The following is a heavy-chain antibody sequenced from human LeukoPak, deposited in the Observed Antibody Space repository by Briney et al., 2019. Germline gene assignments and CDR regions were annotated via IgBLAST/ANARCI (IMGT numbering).Heavy chain of an antibody. D-gene: IGHD2-21*01. CDR1: GFTFSSYA. CDR3: AKGSDCGVDFCGPDY. J-gene: IGHJ4*02. CDR2: ISYDGSNK. Sequence: PGGSLRLSCAASGFTFSSYAMHWVRQAPGKGLEWVAVISYDGSNKYYADSVKGRFTISRDNSKNTLSLQMNSLRAEDTAVYYCAKGSDCGVDFCGPDYWGQGTLVTVSS. V-gene: IGHV3-30*04.